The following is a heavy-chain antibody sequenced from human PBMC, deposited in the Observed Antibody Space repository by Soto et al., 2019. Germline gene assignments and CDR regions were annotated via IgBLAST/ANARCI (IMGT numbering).Heavy chain of an antibody. CDR2: ISKSGYT. CDR3: TTQGFGVLHGLVDV. V-gene: IGHV4-59*08. J-gene: IGHJ6*02. Sequence: SETMSRTCTVSGSSISCCTYHYCCWIRLPPGKGLEWIGYISKSGYTSYNPSLKSRVMLSVDTSKNQCSLELTSVIAADAAVYYCTTQGFGVLHGLVDVWGQGTTVT. D-gene: IGHD3-10*01. CDR1: GSSISCCTYH.